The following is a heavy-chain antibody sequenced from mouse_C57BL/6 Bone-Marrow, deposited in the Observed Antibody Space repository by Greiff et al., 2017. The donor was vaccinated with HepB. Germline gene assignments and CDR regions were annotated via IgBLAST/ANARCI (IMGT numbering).Heavy chain of an antibody. CDR3: ARDPDYYGSGY. D-gene: IGHD1-1*01. CDR1: GYTFTSYW. J-gene: IGHJ2*01. V-gene: IGHV1-69*01. Sequence: QVQLQQPGAELVMPGASVKLSCKASGYTFTSYWMHWVKQSPGQGLEWIGEIDPSDSYTNYNQKFKGKSTLTVDKSSSTAYMQLSSLTSEDSAVYYCARDPDYYGSGYWGQGTTLTVSS. CDR2: IDPSDSYT.